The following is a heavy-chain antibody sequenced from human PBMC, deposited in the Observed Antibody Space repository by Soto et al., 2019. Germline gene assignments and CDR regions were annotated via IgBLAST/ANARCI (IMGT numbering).Heavy chain of an antibody. J-gene: IGHJ6*02. D-gene: IGHD1-1*01. Sequence: QVQLVQSGAEVKKPGSSVKVSCKASGGTFSSYAISWVRQAPGQGLEWMGGIIPIFGTANYAQKFQGRVTITADESTSTAYVEPRSRRCEGSAWYYWPRGFPNDMDGWGQGTTVTVS. CDR3: PRGFPNDMDG. CDR1: GGTFSSYA. CDR2: IIPIFGTA. V-gene: IGHV1-69*12.